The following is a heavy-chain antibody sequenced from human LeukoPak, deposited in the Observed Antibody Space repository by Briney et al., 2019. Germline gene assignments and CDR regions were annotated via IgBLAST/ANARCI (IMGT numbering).Heavy chain of an antibody. D-gene: IGHD3-16*01. CDR1: GFTFSSIV. V-gene: IGHV3-23*01. J-gene: IGHJ3*01. CDR3: AKAVGWGGYDAFDV. Sequence: GRSLRLSCAASGFTFSSIVMSWVRPAPGEGLEWVSAIRGSGGSTYYADSVKGWFTITRDNSKNTLYVQLDSLRAEDTAVYYCAKAVGWGGYDAFDVWGQGTMVTVSS. CDR2: IRGSGGST.